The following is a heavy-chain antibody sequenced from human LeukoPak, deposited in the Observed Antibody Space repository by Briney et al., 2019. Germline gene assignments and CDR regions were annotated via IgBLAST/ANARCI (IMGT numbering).Heavy chain of an antibody. J-gene: IGHJ4*02. D-gene: IGHD2-15*01. CDR1: GDSISGYF. CDR3: ARAPSGCGGTCAFDS. Sequence: PSETLSLTCTVSGDSISGYFWSWTRQPAGKGLEWIGRMHADGDSNYNPSLKSRITLSFDTPENQFSLTLTSVTAADTAVYFCARAPSGCGGTCAFDSWGQGTLVTVSS. V-gene: IGHV4-4*07. CDR2: MHADGDS.